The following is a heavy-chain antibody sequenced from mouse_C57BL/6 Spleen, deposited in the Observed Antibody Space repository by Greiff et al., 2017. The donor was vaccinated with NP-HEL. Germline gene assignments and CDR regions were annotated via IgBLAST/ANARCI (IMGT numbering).Heavy chain of an antibody. CDR1: GFTFSDYG. J-gene: IGHJ2*01. V-gene: IGHV5-17*01. Sequence: EVKLVESGGGLVKPGGSLKLSCAASGFTFSDYGMHWVRQAPEKGLEWVAYISSGSSTIYYADTVKGRFTISRDNAKNTLFLQMTSLRSEDTAMYYCASELGRLFDYWGQGTTLTVSS. CDR3: ASELGRLFDY. D-gene: IGHD4-1*01. CDR2: ISSGSSTI.